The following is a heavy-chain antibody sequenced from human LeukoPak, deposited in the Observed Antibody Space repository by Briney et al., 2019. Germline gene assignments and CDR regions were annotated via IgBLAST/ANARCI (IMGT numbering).Heavy chain of an antibody. Sequence: GGSLRLSCAASGFTFSSHAMSWVRQAPGKGLEWVSAITSGDNTYYADSMKGRFTISRDNSKNTPYLQVNSLRAEDTAVYYCAKVPVYGDQSDYWGQGTPVTVSS. CDR1: GFTFSSHA. V-gene: IGHV3-23*01. J-gene: IGHJ4*02. CDR3: AKVPVYGDQSDY. CDR2: ITSGDNT. D-gene: IGHD4-17*01.